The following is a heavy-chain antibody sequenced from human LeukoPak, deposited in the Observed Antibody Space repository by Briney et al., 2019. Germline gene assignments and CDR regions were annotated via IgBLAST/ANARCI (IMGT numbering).Heavy chain of an antibody. Sequence: SETLSLTCAVYGGSFSGYYWSWIRQTPGKGLEWIGEINHSGSTNYNPSLKSRVTISVDTSKNQFSLKLSSVTAADTAVYYCARGAYYYDSSGYYYPEFDYWGQGTLVTVSS. D-gene: IGHD3-22*01. CDR3: ARGAYYYDSSGYYYPEFDY. CDR2: INHSGST. J-gene: IGHJ4*02. CDR1: GGSFSGYY. V-gene: IGHV4-34*01.